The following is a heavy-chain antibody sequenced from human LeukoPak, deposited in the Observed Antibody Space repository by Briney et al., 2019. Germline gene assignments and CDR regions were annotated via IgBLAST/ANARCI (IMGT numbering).Heavy chain of an antibody. V-gene: IGHV4-59*08. CDR2: IYYSGRT. CDR3: ARRNDFDI. CDR1: GGSLSGFH. J-gene: IGHJ3*02. Sequence: PSETLSLTCTVSGGSLSGFHWNWIRQPPGKGLEWIGYIYYSGRTDSNPSLKSRVTVSVDTSKNQFNLRLTSVTAADTAMYYCARRNDFDIWGPGTMVTVSS.